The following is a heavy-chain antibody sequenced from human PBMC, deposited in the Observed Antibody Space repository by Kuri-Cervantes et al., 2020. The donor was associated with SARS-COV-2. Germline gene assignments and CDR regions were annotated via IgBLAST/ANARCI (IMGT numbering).Heavy chain of an antibody. CDR2: INHSGST. CDR3: ARISTYYFDY. V-gene: IGHV4-34*01. CDR1: GGSFSGYY. J-gene: IGHJ4*02. Sequence: SQTLSLTCAVYGGSFSGYYWSWIRQPPGKGLEWIGEINHSGSTNYNPSLKSRVTISVDRSKNQFSLKLSSVTAADTAAYYCARISTYYFDYWGQGTLVTVSS.